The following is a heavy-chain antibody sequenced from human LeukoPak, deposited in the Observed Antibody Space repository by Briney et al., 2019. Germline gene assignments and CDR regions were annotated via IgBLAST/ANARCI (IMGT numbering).Heavy chain of an antibody. CDR2: ISSSSSYI. D-gene: IGHD2-21*02. J-gene: IGHJ6*02. Sequence: GGSLRPSCAASRFTFRTYSMNWVRQAPGKGLEWVSSISSSSSYIYYADSVKGRFTISRDNAKNSLFLQMNSLRAEDTAIYYCARDGAYCGGDCYSPNMDVWGQGTTVTVSS. V-gene: IGHV3-21*01. CDR1: RFTFRTYS. CDR3: ARDGAYCGGDCYSPNMDV.